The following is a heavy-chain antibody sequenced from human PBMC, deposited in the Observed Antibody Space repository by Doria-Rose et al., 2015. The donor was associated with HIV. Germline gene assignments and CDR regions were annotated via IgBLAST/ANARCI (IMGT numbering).Heavy chain of an antibody. J-gene: IGHJ4*02. CDR1: GDSISSGDSF. CDR2: ISSSGTT. D-gene: IGHD3-10*01. V-gene: IGHV4-30-4*01. Sequence: QVQLQESGPGLVRPLQTLSLTCTVSGDSISSGDSFWSWIRQPPGKGPEWIGCISSSGTTYYYPSLRGRLTISLDASKNQFSLTLNSVTAADTAVYYCARARNYGFPHFFDFWGQGTLVTVSS. CDR3: ARARNYGFPHFFDF.